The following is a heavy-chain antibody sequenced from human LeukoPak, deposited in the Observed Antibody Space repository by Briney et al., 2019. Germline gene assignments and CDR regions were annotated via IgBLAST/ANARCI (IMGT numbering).Heavy chain of an antibody. CDR1: GGSITSGAYY. V-gene: IGHV4-31*03. D-gene: IGHD3-10*01. CDR2: IHHSGTT. CDR3: ARDRAMVRGNSFDP. J-gene: IGHJ5*02. Sequence: SETLSLTCSVSGGSITSGAYYWTWVRQHPGKGLEWIGYIHHSGTTFFSPSLKSRVAMSLDMSRNQFSLNLTSVTAADTAVYFCARDRAMVRGNSFDPWGQGILVTVSS.